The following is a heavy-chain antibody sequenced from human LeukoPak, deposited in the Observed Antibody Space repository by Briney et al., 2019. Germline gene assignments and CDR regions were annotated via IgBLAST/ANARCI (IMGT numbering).Heavy chain of an antibody. CDR2: VDPEDGET. J-gene: IGHJ4*02. CDR3: ATSPRIVGAADY. CDR1: GYTLTDYY. Sequence: ASVKVSCKVSGYTLTDYYMHWVQQAPGKGLEWMGLVDPEDGETIYAEKFQGRVTITADTSTDTAYMELSSLRSEDTAVYYCATSPRIVGAADYWGQGTLVTVSS. D-gene: IGHD1-26*01. V-gene: IGHV1-69-2*01.